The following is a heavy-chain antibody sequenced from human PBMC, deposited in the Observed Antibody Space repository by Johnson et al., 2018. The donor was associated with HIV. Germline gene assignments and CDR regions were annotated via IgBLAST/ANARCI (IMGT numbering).Heavy chain of an antibody. CDR2: IKEDGSDE. Sequence: VHLVESGGGVVQTGRSLRLSCAASGFPFFNYWMSWVRQAPGKGLEWVANIKEDGSDEYYVDSLEGRFTISRDNSKNTLYLQMNSLRAEDTAVYYCAIPTGAAAGAFDIWGQGTMVTVSS. CDR3: AIPTGAAAGAFDI. V-gene: IGHV3-7*02. J-gene: IGHJ3*02. CDR1: GFPFFNYW. D-gene: IGHD6-13*01.